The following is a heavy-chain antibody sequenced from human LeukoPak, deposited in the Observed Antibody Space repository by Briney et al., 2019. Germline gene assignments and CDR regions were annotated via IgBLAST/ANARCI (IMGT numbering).Heavy chain of an antibody. CDR1: GFTFSSYA. CDR2: IPYDGSNK. V-gene: IGHV3-30*04. CDR3: ARDRGYSGYDPRSYFDY. Sequence: GFLRLSCAASGFTFSSYAMHWVRQAPGKGLEWVAVIPYDGSNKYYADSVKGRFTISRDNSKNTLYLQMNSLRAEDTAVYYCARDRGYSGYDPRSYFDYWGQGTLVTVSS. D-gene: IGHD5-12*01. J-gene: IGHJ4*02.